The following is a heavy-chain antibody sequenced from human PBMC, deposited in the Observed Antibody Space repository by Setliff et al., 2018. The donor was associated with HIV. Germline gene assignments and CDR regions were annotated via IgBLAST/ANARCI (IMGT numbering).Heavy chain of an antibody. CDR3: ARAGHYDFLGGFSAQPLDP. V-gene: IGHV4-31*03. Sequence: SETLSLTCTVSNGSISSGNHYWSWIRQHPGKGLEWIGYIFYRGSTYYNPSLKSRVSLSIDTSKNYFSLKLTSVTAADTAMYFCARAGHYDFLGGFSAQPLDPWGRGIPVTVSS. CDR2: IFYRGST. J-gene: IGHJ5*02. D-gene: IGHD3-3*01. CDR1: NGSISSGNHY.